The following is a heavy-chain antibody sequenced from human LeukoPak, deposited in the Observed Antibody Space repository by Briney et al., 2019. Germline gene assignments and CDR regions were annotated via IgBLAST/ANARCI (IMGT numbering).Heavy chain of an antibody. J-gene: IGHJ4*02. CDR1: GFTFNDYA. CDR2: INHSGST. V-gene: IGHV4-34*01. CDR3: ARAGSGKRQLDY. Sequence: PGGSLRLSCAASGFTFNDYAMTWVRQAPGKGLEWIGEINHSGSTNYNPSLKSRVTISVDTSKNQFSLKLSSVTAADTAVYYCARAGSGKRQLDYWGQGTLVTVS. D-gene: IGHD6-13*01.